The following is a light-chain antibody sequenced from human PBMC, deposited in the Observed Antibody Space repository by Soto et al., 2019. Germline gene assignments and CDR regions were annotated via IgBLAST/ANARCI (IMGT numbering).Light chain of an antibody. CDR1: SSDVGGYNY. Sequence: QAVLTQPASVSGSPGQSITISCTGTSSDVGGYNYVSWYQQHPGKAPKLMIYDVSYRPSGVSNRFSGSKSGNTASLTISGLQAEDEADYYCSSYTSSSASLVVFGGGTKVTVL. CDR2: DVS. J-gene: IGLJ2*01. CDR3: SSYTSSSASLVV. V-gene: IGLV2-14*01.